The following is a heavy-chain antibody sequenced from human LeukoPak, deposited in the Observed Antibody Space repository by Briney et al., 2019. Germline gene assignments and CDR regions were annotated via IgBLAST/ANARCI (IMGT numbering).Heavy chain of an antibody. Sequence: GGSLRLSCAASGFTFSDYYMSWIRQAPGKGLEWVSYISSSGGTIYYADSVKGRFTISRDNAKNSLYLQMNSLRAEDTAVYYCARDRVLRNSLDYYYYYGMDVWGQGTTVTVSS. J-gene: IGHJ6*02. CDR2: ISSSGGTI. D-gene: IGHD3-3*01. CDR1: GFTFSDYY. V-gene: IGHV3-11*01. CDR3: ARDRVLRNSLDYYYYYGMDV.